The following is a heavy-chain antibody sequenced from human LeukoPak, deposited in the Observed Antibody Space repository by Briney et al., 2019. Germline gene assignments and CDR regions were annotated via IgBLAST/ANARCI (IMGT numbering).Heavy chain of an antibody. CDR2: IYYSGST. V-gene: IGHV4-59*01. Sequence: SETLSLTCTVSGGSISGYYWSWIRQPPGKGLEWIGYIYYSGSTNYNPSLKSRVTISVDTSKNQFSLKLSSVTAADTAVYYCARGPPTYYDFWSGYSGEAFDIWGQGTMVTVSS. J-gene: IGHJ3*02. CDR3: ARGPPTYYDFWSGYSGEAFDI. D-gene: IGHD3-3*01. CDR1: GGSISGYY.